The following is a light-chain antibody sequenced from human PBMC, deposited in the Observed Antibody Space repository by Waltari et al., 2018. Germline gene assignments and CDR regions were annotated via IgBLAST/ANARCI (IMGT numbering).Light chain of an antibody. CDR2: DAS. CDR3: QQRSNWPPLFT. V-gene: IGKV3-11*01. Sequence: EIVLTQSPATLSLSPGERATLSCRASQSVSSYLAWYQQKPGQAPRLLIYDASNTATGIPARFSGSGSWTDFTLTISSLEPEDFAVYYCQQRSNWPPLFTFGPGTKVDIK. J-gene: IGKJ3*01. CDR1: QSVSSY.